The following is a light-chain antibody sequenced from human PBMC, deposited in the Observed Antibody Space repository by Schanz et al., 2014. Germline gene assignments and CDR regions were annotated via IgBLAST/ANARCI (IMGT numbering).Light chain of an antibody. V-gene: IGKV3D-20*02. CDR2: GAS. J-gene: IGKJ4*01. Sequence: EIVLTQSPGTLSLSLGERATLSCRASQSVSSNYLAWYQHKRGQAPRLLIYGASSRATGIPDRFSGSGSGTDFTLTISRLEPEDFALYYCQQRSNWPPLTFGGGTTVEIK. CDR1: QSVSSNY. CDR3: QQRSNWPPLT.